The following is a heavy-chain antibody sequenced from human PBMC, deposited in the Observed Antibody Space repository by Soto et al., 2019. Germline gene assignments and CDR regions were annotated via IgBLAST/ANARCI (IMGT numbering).Heavy chain of an antibody. D-gene: IGHD3-22*01. J-gene: IGHJ4*02. V-gene: IGHV1-18*01. CDR2: ISAYNGNT. Sequence: QVQLVQSGAEVKKPGASVKVSCKASGYTFTSYGISWVRQAPGQGLEWMGWISAYNGNTNYAQKLQGRVTMTTDTXTXPGXMELRSLRSADTAVYYCARPSGGYYESSGYEDFDYWGQGTLVTVSS. CDR3: ARPSGGYYESSGYEDFDY. CDR1: GYTFTSYG.